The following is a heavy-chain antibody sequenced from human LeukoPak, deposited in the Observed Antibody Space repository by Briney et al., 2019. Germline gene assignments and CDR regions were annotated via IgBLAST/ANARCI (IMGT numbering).Heavy chain of an antibody. V-gene: IGHV3-66*01. CDR2: IYSGGST. J-gene: IGHJ4*02. D-gene: IGHD4-11*01. CDR3: ARVDYSDCGFDY. Sequence: GSLRLSCAASGFTVSSNYMSWVRQAPGKGLEWVSVIYSGGSTYYADSVKGRFTISRDNSKNTLYLQMNSLRAEDTAAYYCARVDYSDCGFDYWGQGNLGTVSS. CDR1: GFTVSSNY.